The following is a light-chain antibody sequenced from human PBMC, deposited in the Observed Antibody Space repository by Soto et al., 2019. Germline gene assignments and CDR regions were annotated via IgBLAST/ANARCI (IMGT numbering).Light chain of an antibody. CDR1: QSISNW. CDR2: DAS. J-gene: IGKJ1*01. Sequence: GDGVTITCRASQSISNWLAWYXQRXGKXXKXXXYDASTLDSGAPSRFSGSGYGTEFTLSISSLQPDDFATYYCQQYNIYPWTFGQGNKVDIK. CDR3: QQYNIYPWT. V-gene: IGKV1-5*01.